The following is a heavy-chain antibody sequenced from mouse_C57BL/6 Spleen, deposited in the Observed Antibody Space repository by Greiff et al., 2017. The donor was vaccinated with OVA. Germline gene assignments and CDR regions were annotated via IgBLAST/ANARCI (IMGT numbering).Heavy chain of an antibody. D-gene: IGHD3-2*02. V-gene: IGHV1-15*01. CDR1: GYTFTDYE. CDR2: IDPETGGT. Sequence: QVQLQQSGAELVRPGASVTLSCKASGYTFTDYEMHWVKQTPVHGLEWIGAIDPETGGTAYNQKFKGKAILTADKSSSTAYMERRSLTSEDSAVYYCTSRETAQATWGAMDYWGQGTSVTVSS. J-gene: IGHJ4*01. CDR3: TSRETAQATWGAMDY.